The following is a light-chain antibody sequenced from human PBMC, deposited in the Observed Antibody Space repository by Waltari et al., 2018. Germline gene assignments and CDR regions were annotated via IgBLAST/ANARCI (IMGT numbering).Light chain of an antibody. Sequence: EIVLTQSPATLSLSPGERATLSCRASQSVSSYLAWYQQKPGQAPRLLIYEASNRASGIPARFSGSGSGTDFTLTISSLEPEDFAVYYWQQRSNWPITFGQGTRLEIK. CDR2: EAS. J-gene: IGKJ5*01. CDR3: QQRSNWPIT. CDR1: QSVSSY. V-gene: IGKV3-11*01.